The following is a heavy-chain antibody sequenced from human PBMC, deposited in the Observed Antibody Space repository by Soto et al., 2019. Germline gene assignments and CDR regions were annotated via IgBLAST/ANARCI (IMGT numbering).Heavy chain of an antibody. Sequence: QVQLVESGGGVVQPGRSLRLSCAASGFTFSSYAMHWVRQAPGKGLELVAVISYDGSNKYYADSVKGRFTISRDNSKNTLYLQMNSLRAEDTAVYYCARPRHDTSPFDAFDIWGQGKMVTVSS. CDR3: ARPRHDTSPFDAFDI. D-gene: IGHD1-1*01. CDR1: GFTFSSYA. J-gene: IGHJ3*02. CDR2: ISYDGSNK. V-gene: IGHV3-30-3*01.